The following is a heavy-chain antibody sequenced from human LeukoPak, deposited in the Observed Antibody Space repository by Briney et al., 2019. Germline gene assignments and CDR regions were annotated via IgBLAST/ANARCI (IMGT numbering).Heavy chain of an antibody. CDR3: ARESPRVYYFDY. J-gene: IGHJ4*02. CDR1: GGSISSYY. D-gene: IGHD3-3*01. V-gene: IGHV4-59*01. CDR2: IYYSGST. Sequence: SETLSLTCTVCGGSISSYYWSWIRQPPGKGLEWIGYIYYSGSTNYNPSLKSRVTISVDTSKNQFSLKLSSVTAADTAVYYCARESPRVYYFDYWGQGTLVTVSS.